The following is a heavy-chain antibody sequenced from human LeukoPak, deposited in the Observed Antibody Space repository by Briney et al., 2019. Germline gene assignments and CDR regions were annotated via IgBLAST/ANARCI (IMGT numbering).Heavy chain of an antibody. CDR2: ISGSGGST. D-gene: IGHD3-10*02. V-gene: IGHV3-23*01. J-gene: IGHJ4*02. CDR3: AKWVDYYVYHPVVDY. CDR1: GFTFSSYA. Sequence: PGGSLRLSCAASGFTFSSYAMSWVRQAPGKGLEWVSAISGSGGSTYYADSVKGRFTISRDNSKNTLYLQMNSLRAEDTAVYYCAKWVDYYVYHPVVDYWGQGTLVTVSS.